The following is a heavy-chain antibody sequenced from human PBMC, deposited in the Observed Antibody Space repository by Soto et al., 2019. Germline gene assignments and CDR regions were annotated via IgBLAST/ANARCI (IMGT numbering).Heavy chain of an antibody. CDR2: ISGSGGST. J-gene: IGHJ4*02. CDR3: AKDGGYAYYDSSGYYFGY. D-gene: IGHD3-22*01. V-gene: IGHV3-23*01. CDR1: GFTFSNYA. Sequence: EVQLLESGGGLVQPGGSLRLSCAASGFTFSNYAMSWVRQAPGKGLEWVSAISGSGGSTYYADSVKGRFTISRDNSKNTLYLQMKSLRAEDTAVYYCAKDGGYAYYDSSGYYFGYWGQGTLVTVSS.